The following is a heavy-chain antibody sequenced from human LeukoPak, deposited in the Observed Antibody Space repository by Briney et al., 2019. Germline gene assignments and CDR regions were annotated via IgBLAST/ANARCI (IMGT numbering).Heavy chain of an antibody. J-gene: IGHJ3*02. D-gene: IGHD3-3*01. CDR2: IIPIFGAV. CDR1: GGTFSRYA. Sequence: SAKVSCKASGGTFSRYAISRVRQAPGQGLQWMGGIIPIFGAVNYAQTFQGRVTITADESTSTAYMELSSLRSEDTAVYYCARDYDFWSGYYHNPHANAAFDIWGQGTMVTVSS. V-gene: IGHV1-69*13. CDR3: ARDYDFWSGYYHNPHANAAFDI.